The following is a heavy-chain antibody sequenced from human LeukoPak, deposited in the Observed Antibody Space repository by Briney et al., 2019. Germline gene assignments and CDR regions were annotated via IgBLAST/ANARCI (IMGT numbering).Heavy chain of an antibody. V-gene: IGHV1-2*02. Sequence: ASVKVSCKASGYTFTGYYMHWVRQAPGQGLEWMGWINPNSGGTNYAQKFQGRVTMTRDTSISTAYMELSRLRSDDTAVYYCARVVNWNCARWFDPWGQGTLVTVSS. J-gene: IGHJ5*02. CDR2: INPNSGGT. CDR3: ARVVNWNCARWFDP. CDR1: GYTFTGYY. D-gene: IGHD1-7*01.